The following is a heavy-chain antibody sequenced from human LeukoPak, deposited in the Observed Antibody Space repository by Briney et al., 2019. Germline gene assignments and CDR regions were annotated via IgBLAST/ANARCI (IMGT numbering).Heavy chain of an antibody. D-gene: IGHD3-3*02. J-gene: IGHJ4*02. V-gene: IGHV3-7*01. CDR2: IKQDGTEK. Sequence: GGSLRLSCAASGFTFSTYWMSWVRQAPGKGLEWVANIKQDGTEKCYVDSVKGRFTISRDNAKNSLYLQMNSLRAEDTAVYYCASRAHFWSGPGGWGQGTLVTVSS. CDR1: GFTFSTYW. CDR3: ASRAHFWSGPGG.